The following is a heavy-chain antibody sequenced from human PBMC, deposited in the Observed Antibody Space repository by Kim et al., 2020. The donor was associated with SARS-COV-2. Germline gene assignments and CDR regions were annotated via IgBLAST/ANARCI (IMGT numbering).Heavy chain of an antibody. CDR3: ARDMDSGYDHPGGYYYGMDV. V-gene: IGHV3-11*05. D-gene: IGHD5-12*01. CDR1: GFTFSDYY. Sequence: GGSLRLSCAASGFTFSDYYMSWIRQAPGKGLEWVSYISSSSSYTNYADSVKGRFTISRDNAKNSLYLQMNSLRAEDTAVYYCARDMDSGYDHPGGYYYGMDVWGQGTTVTVSS. J-gene: IGHJ6*02. CDR2: ISSSSSYT.